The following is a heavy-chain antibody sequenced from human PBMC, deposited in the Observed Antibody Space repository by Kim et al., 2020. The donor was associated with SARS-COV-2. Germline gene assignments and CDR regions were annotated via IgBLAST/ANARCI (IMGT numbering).Heavy chain of an antibody. D-gene: IGHD4-17*01. CDR1: GFTFSSYS. CDR2: ISSSSSYI. J-gene: IGHJ6*02. CDR3: ARAAGDYDFFDVSDLYYYGMDV. Sequence: GGSLRLSCAASGFTFSSYSMNWVRQAPGKGLEWVSSISSSSSYIYYADSVKGRFTISRDNAKNSLYLQMNSLRAEDTAVYYCARAAGDYDFFDVSDLYYYGMDVWGQGTTVTVS. V-gene: IGHV3-21*01.